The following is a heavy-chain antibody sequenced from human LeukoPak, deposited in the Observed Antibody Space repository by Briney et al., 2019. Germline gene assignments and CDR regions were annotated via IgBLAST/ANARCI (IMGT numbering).Heavy chain of an antibody. Sequence: GGSLRLSCAASGFTFSSYEMNWVRQAPGKGLEWVSYISSSGSTIYYADSVKGRFTISRDNAKNSLYLQMNSLRAEDTAVYYCAKVFGGNSARGAFDIWGQGTMVTVSS. CDR2: ISSSGSTI. D-gene: IGHD4-23*01. J-gene: IGHJ3*02. CDR1: GFTFSSYE. V-gene: IGHV3-48*03. CDR3: AKVFGGNSARGAFDI.